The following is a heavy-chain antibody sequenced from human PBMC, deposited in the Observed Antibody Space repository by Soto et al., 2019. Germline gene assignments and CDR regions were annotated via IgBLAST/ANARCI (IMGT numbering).Heavy chain of an antibody. Sequence: PGGSLRLSCAASGCTFNTFNMNGVRQAPGKGLEWVSSITNNDYTAYADSVKGRFTISRDNAKKSLYLQMNSLRAEDTAVYYCTLYDALFFDFWSQGALVTVSS. V-gene: IGHV3-21*01. J-gene: IGHJ4*02. CDR2: ITNNDYT. CDR3: TLYDALFFDF. CDR1: GCTFNTFN. D-gene: IGHD2-8*01.